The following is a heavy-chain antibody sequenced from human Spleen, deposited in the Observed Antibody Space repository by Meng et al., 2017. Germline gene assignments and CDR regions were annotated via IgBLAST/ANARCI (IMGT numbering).Heavy chain of an antibody. V-gene: IGHV1-46*01. D-gene: IGHD2-15*01. CDR1: GYTFTSYY. CDR2: INPSGGST. J-gene: IGHJ4*02. CDR3: ATGYCSGGSCYQFND. Sequence: ASVKVSCKASGYTFTSYYMHWVRQAPGQGLEWMGIINPSGGSTSYAQKFQGRVTMTRDTSTSTMYMELSSLRSEDTAVYYCATGYCSGGSCYQFNDWGQGTLVTVSS.